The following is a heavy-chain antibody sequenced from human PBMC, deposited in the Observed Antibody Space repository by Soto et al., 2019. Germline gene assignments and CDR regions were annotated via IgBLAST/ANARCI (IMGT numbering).Heavy chain of an antibody. CDR1: GFSLSTSGMG. V-gene: IGHV2-5*02. Sequence: QITLKESGPTLVKPTQTLTLTCTFSGFSLSTSGMGVGWIRQPPGKALEWLALIYLDDDKRYSPSLKSRLTITKETAKNQVVLTMTNMDPVDTATYYCALSTTVKTTYAFDIWGQGTMVTVSS. D-gene: IGHD4-17*01. CDR3: ALSTTVKTTYAFDI. J-gene: IGHJ3*02. CDR2: IYLDDDK.